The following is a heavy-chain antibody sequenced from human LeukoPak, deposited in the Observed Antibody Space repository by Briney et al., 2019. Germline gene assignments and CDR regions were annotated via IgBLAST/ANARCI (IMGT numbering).Heavy chain of an antibody. CDR1: GYTFTSYY. V-gene: IGHV1-46*01. CDR3: ARDLGGSWDAFDI. J-gene: IGHJ3*02. D-gene: IGHD3-16*01. Sequence: ASVKVSCKASGYTFTSYYMHWVRQSPGQGLEWMGVVNPNGGSTTYAQEFLGRLIMTRDTSTRTVYMDLNSLRSEDTAVYFCARDLGGSWDAFDIWGQGTRVTVST. CDR2: VNPNGGST.